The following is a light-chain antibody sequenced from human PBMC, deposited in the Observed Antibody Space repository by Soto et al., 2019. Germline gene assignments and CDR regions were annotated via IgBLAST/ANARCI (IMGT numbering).Light chain of an antibody. CDR2: EVT. CDR1: SSDVGGFDF. J-gene: IGLJ1*01. CDR3: SSYTSNTALV. Sequence: QSALTQPASVSGSPGQSITISCTGTSSDVGGFDFVSWFQRRPGKAPRLIIYEVTNRPSGISDRFSGSKSGNTASLTISGLQAEDEADYFCSSYTSNTALVFGTGTKVTVL. V-gene: IGLV2-14*01.